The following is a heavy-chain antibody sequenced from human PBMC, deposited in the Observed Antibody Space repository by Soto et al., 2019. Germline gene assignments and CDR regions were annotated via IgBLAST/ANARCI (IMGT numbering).Heavy chain of an antibody. CDR3: PQDRLAGNFHY. CDR2: ISATGGST. V-gene: IGHV3-23*01. Sequence: GGSLRLSCAASGFTFNNYAMNWVRQAPGKGLEWVATISATGGSTYYADSVKGRFTISRDNSKNTLYLQMNGLRVEDTAVYYCPQDRLAGNFHYSGQGTPVTVSS. J-gene: IGHJ4*02. CDR1: GFTFNNYA.